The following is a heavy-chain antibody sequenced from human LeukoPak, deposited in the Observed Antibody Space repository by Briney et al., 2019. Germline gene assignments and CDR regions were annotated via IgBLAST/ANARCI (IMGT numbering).Heavy chain of an antibody. CDR3: VGGSGWTFDY. Sequence: PGGSLRLSCAASGFTFSTYWMNWVRQAPGKGLEWVANIKQDGSEKYYVDSVKGRFTISRDYAKNSLYLQMNSLRAEDTAVYYCVGGSGWTFDYWGQGTLVTVSS. V-gene: IGHV3-7*01. CDR2: IKQDGSEK. J-gene: IGHJ4*02. CDR1: GFTFSTYW. D-gene: IGHD6-19*01.